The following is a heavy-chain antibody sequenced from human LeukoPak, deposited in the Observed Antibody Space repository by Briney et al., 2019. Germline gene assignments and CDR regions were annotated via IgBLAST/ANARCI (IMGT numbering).Heavy chain of an antibody. CDR2: LYDSVSP. CDR3: ARGGEWELLPGDY. Sequence: SETLSLTCTVSGGSISSFYWSWIRQPPGRGLEWSGYLYDSVSPNYNPSLKSRATISVDTSKTQFSLKLTSVTAADTALYYCARGGEWELLPGDYWGQGTLVIVSS. J-gene: IGHJ4*02. D-gene: IGHD1-26*01. V-gene: IGHV4-59*01. CDR1: GGSISSFY.